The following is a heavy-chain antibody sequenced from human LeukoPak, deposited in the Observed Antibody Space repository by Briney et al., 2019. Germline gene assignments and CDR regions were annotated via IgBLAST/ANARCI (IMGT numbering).Heavy chain of an antibody. D-gene: IGHD1/OR15-1a*01. Sequence: ASQTLSLTCTVSGGSISSGSYDWSWIRQPAGKGLEWIGRIYTSGSTNYNPALKTRVTISVDTSKNQFSLKLSSVTAADTAVYYCASSLGTTTDFDYWGQGTLVTVSS. V-gene: IGHV4-61*02. CDR2: IYTSGST. CDR1: GGSISSGSYD. CDR3: ASSLGTTTDFDY. J-gene: IGHJ4*02.